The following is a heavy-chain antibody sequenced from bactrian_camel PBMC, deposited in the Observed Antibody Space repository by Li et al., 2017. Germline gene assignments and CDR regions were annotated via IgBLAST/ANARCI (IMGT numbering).Heavy chain of an antibody. CDR3: AARQKYGGNWCRDFDDYEY. V-gene: IGHV3S54*01. D-gene: IGHD6*01. CDR2: IFTHGRTT. J-gene: IGHJ4*01. CDR1: VPTYSNNFNC. Sequence: HVQLVESGGGSVQAGGSLRLSCAASVPTYSNNFNCMAWFRQAPGKEREGVATIFTHGRTTYYVDSVKGRFTIFLDNAKNTLDLQLNSLKPEDTAIYTCAARQKYGGNWCRDFDDYEYWGQGTQVTVS.